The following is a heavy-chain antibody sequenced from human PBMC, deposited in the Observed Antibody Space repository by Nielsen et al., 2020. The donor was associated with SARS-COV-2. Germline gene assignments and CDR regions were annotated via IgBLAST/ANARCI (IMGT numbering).Heavy chain of an antibody. CDR1: GFTFSSYG. CDR2: ISYDGSNK. CDR3: SKDIILWWWGPPSGYGFDY. J-gene: IGHJ4*02. D-gene: IGHD2-21*01. V-gene: IGHV3-30*18. Sequence: GGSLRLSCAASGFTFSSYGMHWVRQAPGKGLEWVAVISYDGSNKYYADSVKGRFTISRDNSKNTLYLQMNSLRAEDTAVYYCSKDIILWWWGPPSGYGFDYWGQGTLVTVSS.